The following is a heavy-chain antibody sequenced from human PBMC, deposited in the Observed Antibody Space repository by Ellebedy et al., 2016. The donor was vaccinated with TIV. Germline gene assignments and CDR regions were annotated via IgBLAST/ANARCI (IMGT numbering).Heavy chain of an antibody. V-gene: IGHV4-59*01. CDR2: IYYSGST. CDR3: AREGGFGGWFDP. J-gene: IGHJ5*02. Sequence: SETLSLXXTVSGGSISSYYWSWIRQPPGKGLEWIGYIYYSGSTNYNPSLKSRVTISVDTSKNQFSLKLSSVTAADTAVYYCAREGGFGGWFDPWGQGTLVTVSS. CDR1: GGSISSYY. D-gene: IGHD3-16*01.